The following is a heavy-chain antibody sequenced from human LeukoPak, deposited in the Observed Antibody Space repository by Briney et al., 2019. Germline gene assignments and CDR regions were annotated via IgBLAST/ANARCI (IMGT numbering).Heavy chain of an antibody. CDR1: GYSFTSYW. J-gene: IGHJ5*02. V-gene: IGHV5-51*01. Sequence: GESLKISCKGSGYSFTSYWIGWVRQMPGKGLEWMGIIYPGDSDTRYSPSFQGQVTISADKSISTAYLQWSSLKASDTAMYYCARRADIVVVPAATRGGWFDPWGQGTLVTVSS. CDR3: ARRADIVVVPAATRGGWFDP. D-gene: IGHD2-2*01. CDR2: IYPGDSDT.